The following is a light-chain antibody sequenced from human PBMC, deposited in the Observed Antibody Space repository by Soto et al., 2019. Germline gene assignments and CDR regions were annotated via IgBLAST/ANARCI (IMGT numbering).Light chain of an antibody. V-gene: IGKV3-11*01. CDR2: GAS. CDR1: RSVSNR. CDR3: QQRSNLTLK. J-gene: IGKJ5*01. Sequence: DILLTHAPANLSTSARETLTFSYRASRSVSNRLAWYQHKPGQAPRLLISGASNGATGIPPKFSGSGSGTDFTLTISGLEPEDFAVYYCQQRSNLTLKFGQATRLDI.